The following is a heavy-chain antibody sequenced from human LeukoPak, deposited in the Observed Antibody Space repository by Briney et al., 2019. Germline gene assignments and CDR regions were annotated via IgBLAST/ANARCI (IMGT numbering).Heavy chain of an antibody. CDR1: GGSISSYY. J-gene: IGHJ4*02. CDR3: ARRDGYNLIDY. V-gene: IGHV4-59*08. D-gene: IGHD5-24*01. Sequence: SETLSLTCTVPGGSISSYYWSWIRQPPGKGLEWIGYIYYSGSTNYNPSLKSRVTISVDTSKNQFSLKLSSVTAADTAVYYCARRDGYNLIDYWGQGTLVTVSS. CDR2: IYYSGST.